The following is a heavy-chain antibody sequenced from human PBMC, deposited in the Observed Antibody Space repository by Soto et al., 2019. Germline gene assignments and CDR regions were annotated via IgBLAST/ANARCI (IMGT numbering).Heavy chain of an antibody. CDR2: ISYDGSNK. J-gene: IGHJ2*01. V-gene: IGHV3-30*18. D-gene: IGHD3-22*01. CDR1: GFTFSSYG. CDR3: AKGDEGYYWYFDL. Sequence: QVQLVESGGGVVQPGRSLRLSCAASGFTFSSYGMHWVRQAPGKGLEWVAVISYDGSNKYYADSVKGRFTISRDNAKTTLYLQMNSLRAEDTAVYYCAKGDEGYYWYFDLWGRGTLVTVSS.